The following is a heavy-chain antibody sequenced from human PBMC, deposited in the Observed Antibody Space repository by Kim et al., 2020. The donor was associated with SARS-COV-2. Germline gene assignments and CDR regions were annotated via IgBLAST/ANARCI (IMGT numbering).Heavy chain of an antibody. CDR3: TGFGEGH. CDR2: IKTKSHGGTI. Sequence: GGSLRLSCAASEFIFSNAWMSWVRQAPGKGLEWVGLIKTKSHGGTIDYAAPVRGRFTISRDDSKNTLSLQMNSLKIEDTAVYYCTGFGEGHWGQGTLVTFSS. V-gene: IGHV3-15*01. CDR1: EFIFSNAW. D-gene: IGHD3-16*01. J-gene: IGHJ4*02.